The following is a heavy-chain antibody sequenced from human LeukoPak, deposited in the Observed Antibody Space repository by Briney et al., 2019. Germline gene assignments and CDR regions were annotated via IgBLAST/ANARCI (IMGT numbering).Heavy chain of an antibody. J-gene: IGHJ4*02. CDR1: GGTFSSYA. V-gene: IGHV1-69*13. Sequence: GASVKVSCKASGGTFSSYAISWVRQAPGQGLEWMGGIIPIFDTANYAQKFQGRVTITADESTSTAYMELSSLRSEDTAVYYCAARIAAAGTGVDYWGQGTLVTVSS. D-gene: IGHD6-13*01. CDR3: AARIAAAGTGVDY. CDR2: IIPIFDTA.